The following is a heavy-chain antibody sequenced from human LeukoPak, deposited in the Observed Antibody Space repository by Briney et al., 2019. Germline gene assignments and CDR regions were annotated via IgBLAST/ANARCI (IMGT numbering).Heavy chain of an antibody. CDR1: GGSISSYY. Sequence: PSETLSLTCTVSGGSISSYYWSWIRQPPGKGLEWIGYIYYSGSTNYNPSLKSRVTISVDTSKNQFSLKLSSVTAADTAVYYCARGASSGYYYGQYMVPLDYYYYGMDVWGQGTTVTVSS. D-gene: IGHD3-22*01. CDR2: IYYSGST. J-gene: IGHJ6*02. CDR3: ARGASSGYYYGQYMVPLDYYYYGMDV. V-gene: IGHV4-59*01.